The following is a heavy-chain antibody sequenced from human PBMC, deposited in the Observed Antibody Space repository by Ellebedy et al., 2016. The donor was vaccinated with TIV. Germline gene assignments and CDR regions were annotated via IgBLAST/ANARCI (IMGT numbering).Heavy chain of an antibody. J-gene: IGHJ5*02. D-gene: IGHD3/OR15-3a*01. CDR3: TTVIIGGGS. CDR1: GLTFSTAW. CDR2: IKNKGDGGTT. Sequence: GGSLRLSXAASGLTFSTAWLSWVRQAPGKGLEWVGRIKNKGDGGTTDYATPVKGRFTISSDDSKNTMYLQMNSLKSDDTAVYYCTTVIIGGGSWGQGTLVTVSS. V-gene: IGHV3-15*01.